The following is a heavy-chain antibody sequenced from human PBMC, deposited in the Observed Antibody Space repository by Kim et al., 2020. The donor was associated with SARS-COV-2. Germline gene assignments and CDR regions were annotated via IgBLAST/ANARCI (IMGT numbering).Heavy chain of an antibody. J-gene: IGHJ4*02. D-gene: IGHD5-12*01. Sequence: GESLKISCKGSGYSFTSYWIGWVRQMPGKGLEWMGIIYPGDSDTRYSPSFQGQVTISADKSISTAYLQWSSLKASDTAIYYCARIGYSGYDLVGPFYTFDYWGQGTLVTVSS. CDR1: GYSFTSYW. CDR3: ARIGYSGYDLVGPFYTFDY. CDR2: IYPGDSDT. V-gene: IGHV5-51*01.